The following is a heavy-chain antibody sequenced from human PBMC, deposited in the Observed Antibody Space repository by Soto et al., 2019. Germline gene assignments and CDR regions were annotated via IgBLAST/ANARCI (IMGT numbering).Heavy chain of an antibody. D-gene: IGHD3-16*02. Sequence: SETLSLTCAVYGGSFSGYYWSWIRQPPGKGLEWIGYIYHSGSTNYNPSLKSRVTISVDTSKNQFSLKLSSVTAADTAVYYCARDLRYPYNWFDPWGQGTLVTVSS. CDR2: IYHSGST. CDR1: GGSFSGYY. V-gene: IGHV4-34*01. CDR3: ARDLRYPYNWFDP. J-gene: IGHJ5*02.